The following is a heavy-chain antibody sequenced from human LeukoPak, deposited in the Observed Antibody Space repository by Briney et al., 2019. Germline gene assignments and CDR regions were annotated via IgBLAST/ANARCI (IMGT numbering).Heavy chain of an antibody. D-gene: IGHD3-9*01. V-gene: IGHV1-18*01. J-gene: IGHJ4*02. CDR3: ARVLRYFDWLPAREDY. Sequence: ASVKVSRKASGYTFTSYGISWVRQAPGQGLEWMGWISAYNGNTNYAQKLQGRVTMTTDTSTSTAYMELRSLRSDDTAVYYCARVLRYFDWLPAREDYWGQGTLVTVSS. CDR2: ISAYNGNT. CDR1: GYTFTSYG.